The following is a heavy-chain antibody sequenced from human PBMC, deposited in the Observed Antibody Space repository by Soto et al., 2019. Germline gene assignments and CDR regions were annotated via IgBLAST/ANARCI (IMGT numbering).Heavy chain of an antibody. J-gene: IGHJ1*01. Sequence: SETLSLTCNVSGGSISSYYWSWIRQPPGRGLEWIGYIYYSGLTYYNPSLKSRVTISVDTSKNQFPLKMNSVTAADTAVYYCARDLSGCASGSCYENFQDWGPGTLVTVSS. CDR2: IYYSGLT. V-gene: IGHV4-59*01. D-gene: IGHD5-12*01. CDR1: GGSISSYY. CDR3: ARDLSGCASGSCYENFQD.